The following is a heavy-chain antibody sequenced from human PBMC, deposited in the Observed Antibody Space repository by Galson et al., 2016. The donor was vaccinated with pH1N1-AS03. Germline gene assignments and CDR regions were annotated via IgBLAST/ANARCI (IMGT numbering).Heavy chain of an antibody. Sequence: ETLSLTCAVYGGPFNIYYWSWIRQPPGKGLEWIGEINHSGGTNYSPSLKSRVTISLDKSKNQFSLQLTSVTAADTAVYYCARDVLPYSLGLDVWGQGTTVTVSS. CDR2: INHSGGT. V-gene: IGHV4-34*01. CDR1: GGPFNIYY. CDR3: ARDVLPYSLGLDV. J-gene: IGHJ6*02. D-gene: IGHD5-18*01.